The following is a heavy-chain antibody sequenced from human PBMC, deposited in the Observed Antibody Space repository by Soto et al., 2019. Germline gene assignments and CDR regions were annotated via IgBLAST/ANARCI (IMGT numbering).Heavy chain of an antibody. CDR1: GYTFINYG. CDR2: ISTYNGNT. D-gene: IGHD2-21*02. J-gene: IGHJ4*02. V-gene: IGHV1-18*01. CDR3: ARSIVVVTALDY. Sequence: ASVKVSCKASGYTFINYGISWVRQAPGQGLEWMGWISTYNGNTNYAQKLQGRVTMTTDTSASTAHMELSSLRSDDTAVYYCARSIVVVTALDYWGQGTLVTVSS.